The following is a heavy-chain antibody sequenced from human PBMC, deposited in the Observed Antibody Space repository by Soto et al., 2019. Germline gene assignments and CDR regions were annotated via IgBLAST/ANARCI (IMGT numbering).Heavy chain of an antibody. CDR3: AHSRIEVAGTFDY. CDR1: AFSLSTSGVS. D-gene: IGHD6-19*01. Sequence: QITLKESGPTLVKPTQTLTLTCTFSAFSLSTSGVSVGWIRQPPGKALEWLALIYWDDDKLYSPSLKSRHTITNDTSKDRVDLTMPNMYPMDPATYYCAHSRIEVAGTFDYWGQGTLVTVSS. J-gene: IGHJ4*02. V-gene: IGHV2-5*02. CDR2: IYWDDDK.